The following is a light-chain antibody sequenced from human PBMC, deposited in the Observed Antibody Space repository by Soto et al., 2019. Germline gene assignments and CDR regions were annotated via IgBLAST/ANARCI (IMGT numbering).Light chain of an antibody. CDR3: QQGYTTPCT. J-gene: IGKJ2*02. CDR1: QSISSY. Sequence: DIQMTQSPSSLSASVGDRVTITCRASQSISSYLNWYQQKPGKAPKLLIYSASSLQSGVPSRFSGSGSGTDFILTISGLQHEDFATYYCQQGYTTPCTFGQGTQLEI. V-gene: IGKV1-39*01. CDR2: SAS.